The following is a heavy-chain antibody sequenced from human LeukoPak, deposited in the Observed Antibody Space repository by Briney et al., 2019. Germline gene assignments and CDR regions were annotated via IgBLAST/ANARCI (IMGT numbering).Heavy chain of an antibody. D-gene: IGHD4-17*01. Sequence: PGGSLRLSCAASGFTFNSSGMHWVRQGPGKGLEWVAVIWFDGGNKYYSDSVRGRFTISRDNSRKTLYLQMNLLRAEDTAVYYCARDSGDYHLPTYYFDFWGQGSLVTVSS. CDR3: ARDSGDYHLPTYYFDF. CDR1: GFTFNSSG. V-gene: IGHV3-33*01. CDR2: IWFDGGNK. J-gene: IGHJ4*02.